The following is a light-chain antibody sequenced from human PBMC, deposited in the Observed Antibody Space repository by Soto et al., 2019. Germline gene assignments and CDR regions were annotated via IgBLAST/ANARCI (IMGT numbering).Light chain of an antibody. Sequence: DIVMTQSPDSLAVSLGERATINCKSSQSVLYSSNNKNYLAWYQQRPGQPPKLLIYWASTRESGVPDRFSGSGSGTDFPLPITSLQAEDVAVYYCQQYESTPPTFGQGTKLEIK. V-gene: IGKV4-1*01. CDR2: WAS. CDR3: QQYESTPPT. CDR1: QSVLYSSNNKNY. J-gene: IGKJ2*01.